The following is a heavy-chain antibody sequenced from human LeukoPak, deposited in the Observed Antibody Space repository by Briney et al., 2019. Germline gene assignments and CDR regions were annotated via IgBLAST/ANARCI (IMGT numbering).Heavy chain of an antibody. V-gene: IGHV3-23*01. D-gene: IGHD4-17*01. J-gene: IGHJ4*02. Sequence: GGSLRLSCAASGFTFSSSAMSWVRQAPGKGLEWVSAISGSGGSTYYADSVKGRFTISRDNSKNTLHLQMNSLRAEDTAVYYCARTMTTSILPGLWGQGTLVTVSS. CDR3: ARTMTTSILPGL. CDR2: ISGSGGST. CDR1: GFTFSSSA.